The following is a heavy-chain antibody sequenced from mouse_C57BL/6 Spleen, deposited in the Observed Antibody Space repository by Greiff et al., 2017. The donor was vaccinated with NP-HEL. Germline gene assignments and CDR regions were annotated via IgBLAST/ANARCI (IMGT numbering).Heavy chain of an antibody. CDR2: INPNYGTT. J-gene: IGHJ2*01. CDR1: GYSFTDYN. Sequence: EVQGVESGPELVKPGASVKISCKASGYSFTDYNMNWVKQSNGKSLEWIGVINPNYGTTSYNQKFKGKATLTVDQSSSTAYMQLNSLTSDDSAVYYGAGDYGSRGYLDYWGQGTTLTVSS. V-gene: IGHV1-39*01. D-gene: IGHD1-1*01. CDR3: AGDYGSRGYLDY.